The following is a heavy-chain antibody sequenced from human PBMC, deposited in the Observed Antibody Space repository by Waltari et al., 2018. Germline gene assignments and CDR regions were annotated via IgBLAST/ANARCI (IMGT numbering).Heavy chain of an antibody. J-gene: IGHJ4*02. V-gene: IGHV3-15*07. CDR2: MKSKTDGVTT. CDR1: GFTFSNAW. D-gene: IGHD3-16*01. CDR3: MTRGNDIDY. Sequence: EVQLVESGGGLVKPGGSLRLYCAASGFTFSNAWLNWVRQAPGKGLEWVGRMKSKTDGVTTDYAAPVEGRFTISRDDSKNTLYLQMNSLKTEDTAVYYWMTRGNDIDYWGQGTLVTVSS.